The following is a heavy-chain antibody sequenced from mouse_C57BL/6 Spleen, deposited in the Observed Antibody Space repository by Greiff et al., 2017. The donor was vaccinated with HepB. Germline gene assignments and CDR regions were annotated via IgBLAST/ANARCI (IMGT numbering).Heavy chain of an antibody. Sequence: VQLQQPGAELVRPGSSVKLSCKASGYTFTSYWMHWVKQRPIQGLEWIGNIDPSDSETHYNQKFKDKATLTVDKSSSTAYMQLSSLTSEDSAVYYCARMDYYGSSCFDYWGQGTTLTVSS. CDR2: IDPSDSET. J-gene: IGHJ2*01. CDR3: ARMDYYGSSCFDY. CDR1: GYTFTSYW. D-gene: IGHD1-1*01. V-gene: IGHV1-52*01.